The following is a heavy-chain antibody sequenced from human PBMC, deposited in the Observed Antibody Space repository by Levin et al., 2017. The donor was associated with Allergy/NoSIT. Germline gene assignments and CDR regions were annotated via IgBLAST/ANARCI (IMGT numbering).Heavy chain of an antibody. CDR3: ARSNPFDE. CDR1: GFTLSSYT. V-gene: IGHV3-21*01. J-gene: IGHJ4*02. Sequence: GGSLRLSCAASGFTLSSYTMNWVRQAPGKGLEWVSSISSDQNYLYYGDSVKGRFTISRDNAKNSLFLHMHSLRAEDTAVYYCARSNPFDEGGQGTLVTVSS. CDR2: ISSDQNYL.